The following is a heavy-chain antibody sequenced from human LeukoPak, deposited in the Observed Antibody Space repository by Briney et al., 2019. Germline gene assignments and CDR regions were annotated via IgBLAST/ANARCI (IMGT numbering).Heavy chain of an antibody. Sequence: PGGSLRLSCAASGFTVSSNYMSWVRQAPGKGLEWVSVIYSGGSTYYADSVKGRFTISRDNSKNTLYLQMNSLRAEDTAVYYCASEVYDILTGPTTGLDYWGQGTLVTVSS. CDR3: ASEVYDILTGPTTGLDY. D-gene: IGHD3-9*01. CDR2: IYSGGST. J-gene: IGHJ4*02. CDR1: GFTVSSNY. V-gene: IGHV3-66*01.